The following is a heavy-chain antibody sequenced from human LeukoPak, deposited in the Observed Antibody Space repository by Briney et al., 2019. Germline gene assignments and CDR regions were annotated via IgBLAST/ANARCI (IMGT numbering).Heavy chain of an antibody. D-gene: IGHD2-2*01. CDR1: GYSFSSYY. V-gene: IGHV1-46*01. J-gene: IGHJ5*02. CDR2: INPSGGST. CDR3: ARDLKYCSTTSCQFDP. Sequence: ASVKVSCKASGYSFSSYYIHWVRQAPGQGLEWMGIINPSGGSTSYAQKFQGRVTMTRDTSTSIVYMELSSLRSEDTAVYYCARDLKYCSTTSCQFDPWGQGTLVTVSS.